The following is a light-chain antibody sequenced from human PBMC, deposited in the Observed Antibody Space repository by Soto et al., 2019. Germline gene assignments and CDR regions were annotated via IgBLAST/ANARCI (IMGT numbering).Light chain of an antibody. CDR1: QNIKKF. Sequence: DIQMTQSPTSLSAPVGDSVTITCRASQNIKKFLNWYQQKPGTAPKLLIYTASSVQAGFPSRFSGSGSGTDFILTISNLQPEDFATYSCRQAFSAPLTFGGGTRVEI. V-gene: IGKV1-39*01. CDR3: RQAFSAPLT. CDR2: TAS. J-gene: IGKJ4*01.